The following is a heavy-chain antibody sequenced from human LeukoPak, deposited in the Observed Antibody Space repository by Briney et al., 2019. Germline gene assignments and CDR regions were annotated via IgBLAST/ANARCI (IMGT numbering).Heavy chain of an antibody. CDR3: ARDCYYYGSGSWPFCAFDI. CDR2: IYTSGGT. V-gene: IGHV4-4*07. Sequence: PSETLSLTCTVSGGSISSYYWSWIRQPAGKGLEWIGRIYTSGGTNYNPSLKGRVTMSVDTSKNQFSLKLSSVTAADTAVYYCARDCYYYGSGSWPFCAFDIWGQGTMVTVSS. D-gene: IGHD3-10*01. J-gene: IGHJ3*02. CDR1: GGSISSYY.